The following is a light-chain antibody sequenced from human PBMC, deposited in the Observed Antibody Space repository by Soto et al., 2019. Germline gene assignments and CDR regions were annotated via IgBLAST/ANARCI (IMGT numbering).Light chain of an antibody. CDR1: SSDVGGYNY. J-gene: IGLJ1*01. Sequence: QSVLSHPLSVSWSPGHSVSISCTGTSSDVGGYNYVSWYQQHPGKAPKLMLHDVSKRPSGVPGRFSGSKSGNTASLTISGLQAEDEADYYCCSYAGSYVYVFGTGTKVTVL. V-gene: IGLV2-11*01. CDR2: DVS. CDR3: CSYAGSYVYV.